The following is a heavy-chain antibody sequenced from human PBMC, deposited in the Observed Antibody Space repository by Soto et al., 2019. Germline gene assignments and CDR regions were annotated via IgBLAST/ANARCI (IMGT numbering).Heavy chain of an antibody. Sequence: ASVKVSCKASGYIVTNYAIQWVSQAPGQRLEWMGWINAGNGDTRYSQKFQDRVTITWDTSSSTASMDLSSLKSEDTAVYYCARGIWRARFQAYYLDVWGTGTTVTVSS. D-gene: IGHD3-3*01. CDR3: ARGIWRARFQAYYLDV. J-gene: IGHJ6*03. V-gene: IGHV1-3*01. CDR1: GYIVTNYA. CDR2: INAGNGDT.